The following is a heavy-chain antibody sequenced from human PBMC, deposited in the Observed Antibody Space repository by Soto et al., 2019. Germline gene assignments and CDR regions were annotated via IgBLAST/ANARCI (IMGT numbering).Heavy chain of an antibody. Sequence: GGSLRLSCAASGFTFSSYGMHWVRQAPGKGLEWVAVISYDGSNKYYADSVKGRFTISRDNSKNTLYLQMNSLRAEDTAVYYCAKGFGEGYYGSGNNYYYYGMDVWGQGTTVTVSS. D-gene: IGHD3-10*01. CDR1: GFTFSSYG. CDR3: AKGFGEGYYGSGNNYYYYGMDV. CDR2: ISYDGSNK. J-gene: IGHJ6*02. V-gene: IGHV3-30*18.